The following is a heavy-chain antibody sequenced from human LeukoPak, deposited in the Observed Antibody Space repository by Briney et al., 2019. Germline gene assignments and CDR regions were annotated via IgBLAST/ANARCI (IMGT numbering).Heavy chain of an antibody. CDR2: ISANNGET. V-gene: IGHV1-18*04. CDR3: ARVPPSAQQLFSSDY. D-gene: IGHD6-13*01. J-gene: IGHJ4*02. CDR1: GYTFTNYG. Sequence: GASVKVSCKASGYTFTNYGISWVRQAPGQGLEWMSWISANNGETRYAQNFQGRVTVTTDTSTTTAYMELRSLRSDDTAVYYCARVPPSAQQLFSSDYWGQGTQVTVSS.